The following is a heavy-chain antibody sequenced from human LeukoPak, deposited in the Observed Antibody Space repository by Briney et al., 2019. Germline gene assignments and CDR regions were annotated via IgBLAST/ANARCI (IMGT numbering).Heavy chain of an antibody. CDR3: ARRVSSSWYYFDY. Sequence: PETLSLTCTVSGGSISSSSYYWGWIRQPPGKGLEWIGSIYYSGSTYYNPSLKSRVTISVDTSKNQFSLKLNSVTAADTAVYYCARRVSSSWYYFDYWGQGTLVTVSS. D-gene: IGHD6-13*01. V-gene: IGHV4-39*01. CDR2: IYYSGST. J-gene: IGHJ4*02. CDR1: GGSISSSSYY.